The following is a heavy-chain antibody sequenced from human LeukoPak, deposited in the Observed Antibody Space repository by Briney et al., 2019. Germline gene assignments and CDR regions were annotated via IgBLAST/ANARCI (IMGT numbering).Heavy chain of an antibody. CDR3: AELGITMIGGV. CDR2: ISSSGSTI. Sequence: GGSLRLSCAASGFTFSSYSMTWVRQAPGKGLGWVSYISSSGSTIYYADSVKGRFTISRDNAKNSLYLQMNSLRAEDTAVYYCAELGITMIGGVWGKGTTVTMSS. D-gene: IGHD3-10*02. V-gene: IGHV3-48*04. CDR1: GFTFSSYS. J-gene: IGHJ6*04.